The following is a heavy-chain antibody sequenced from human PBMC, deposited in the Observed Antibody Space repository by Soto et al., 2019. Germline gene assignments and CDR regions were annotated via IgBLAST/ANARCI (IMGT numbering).Heavy chain of an antibody. J-gene: IGHJ6*02. CDR3: AIDLYITMGRSVITYHYYGMDV. V-gene: IGHV1-18*01. Sequence: QVQLVQSGREVKKPGASVKVSCKASGYTFTSYGISWVRQAPGQGLEWMGWISGLNGDTEYAQNLQGRVTMTTDTSPRTAYMELRSLRSDDSAVYYCAIDLYITMGRSVITYHYYGMDVWGQGTTVSVSS. CDR2: ISGLNGDT. D-gene: IGHD3-10*01. CDR1: GYTFTSYG.